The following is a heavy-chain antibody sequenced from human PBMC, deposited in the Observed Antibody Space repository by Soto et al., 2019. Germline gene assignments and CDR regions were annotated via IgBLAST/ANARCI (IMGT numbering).Heavy chain of an antibody. Sequence: GGSLRLSCAASGFTFSSYAMSWVRQAPGKGPEWVSLVDSSGRTYYTDSVKGRFTVSRDNSENTVYLQMNSLRAEDTAVYYCAKWLRSGSYYCDYWGQGTLVTVSS. V-gene: IGHV3-23*01. J-gene: IGHJ4*02. D-gene: IGHD1-26*01. CDR2: VDSSGRT. CDR1: GFTFSSYA. CDR3: AKWLRSGSYYCDY.